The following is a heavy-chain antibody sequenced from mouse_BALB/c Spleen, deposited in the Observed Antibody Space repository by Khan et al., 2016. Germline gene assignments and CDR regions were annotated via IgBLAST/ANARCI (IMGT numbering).Heavy chain of an antibody. Sequence: VQLQQSGPELVKPGASVKISCKASGYTFTNYNMNWVKQSHGKSLEWIGYIYPYTGGPGYNQKFKSKVTLTVDDSSSTAYMELRSLTSENSAVYDSARNSRVRYDEGYVMDYWGQGTSVTVSS. CDR3: ARNSRVRYDEGYVMDY. CDR2: IYPYTGGP. D-gene: IGHD2-14*01. CDR1: GYTFTNYN. J-gene: IGHJ4*01. V-gene: IGHV1S29*02.